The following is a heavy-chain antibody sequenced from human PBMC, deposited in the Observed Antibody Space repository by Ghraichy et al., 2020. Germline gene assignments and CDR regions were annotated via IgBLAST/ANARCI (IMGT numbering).Heavy chain of an antibody. Sequence: GGSLRLSCAASGFTFSSYWMSWVRQAPGKGLEWVANIKQDGSEKYYVDSVKGRFTISRDNAKNSLYLQMNSLRAEDTAVYYCARVYSGSRRGGAFDIWGQGTMVTVSS. CDR3: ARVYSGSRRGGAFDI. J-gene: IGHJ3*02. CDR1: GFTFSSYW. D-gene: IGHD1-26*01. CDR2: IKQDGSEK. V-gene: IGHV3-7*03.